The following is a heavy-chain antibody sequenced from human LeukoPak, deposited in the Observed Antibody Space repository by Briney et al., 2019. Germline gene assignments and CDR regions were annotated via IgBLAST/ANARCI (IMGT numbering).Heavy chain of an antibody. D-gene: IGHD3-16*01. CDR2: IYNTRST. Sequence: SETLSLTCTVSGGSITNYYWTWIRQPPGKGLEWIGYIYNTRSTNSNPSLKSRVTISLDTSKNQFSLKLNSVTAADTAVYYCARRNVLTEGEAFDIWGQGTMVTVSS. V-gene: IGHV4-59*08. CDR3: ARRNVLTEGEAFDI. J-gene: IGHJ3*02. CDR1: GGSITNYY.